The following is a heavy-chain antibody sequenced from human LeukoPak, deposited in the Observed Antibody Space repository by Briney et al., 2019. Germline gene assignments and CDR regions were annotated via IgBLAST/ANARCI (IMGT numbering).Heavy chain of an antibody. D-gene: IGHD3-22*01. CDR2: ISSSSSYI. V-gene: IGHV3-21*01. J-gene: IGHJ3*02. Sequence: GGSLRLSXAASGSTFRSYSMNWVRQAPGKGLEWVSSISSSSSYIYYADSVKGRFTISRDNAKNSLYLQMNSLRAEDTAVYYCARDGPRYYYDSSGSHAFDIWGQGTMVTVSS. CDR3: ARDGPRYYYDSSGSHAFDI. CDR1: GSTFRSYS.